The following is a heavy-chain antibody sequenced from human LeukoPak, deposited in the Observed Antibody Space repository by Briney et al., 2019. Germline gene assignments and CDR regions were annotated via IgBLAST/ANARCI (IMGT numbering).Heavy chain of an antibody. J-gene: IGHJ6*03. D-gene: IGHD1-7*01. Sequence: SETLSLTCAVSGDSISGNNWWSWVRQPPGKGLEWIGEIYHSGSTTYNPSLKSRVTISVDRSKNQFSLKLSSVTAADTAVYYCARGTGTPHYYYYYYMDVWGKGTTVTVSS. CDR3: ARGTGTPHYYYYYYMDV. CDR2: IYHSGST. CDR1: GDSISGNNW. V-gene: IGHV4-4*02.